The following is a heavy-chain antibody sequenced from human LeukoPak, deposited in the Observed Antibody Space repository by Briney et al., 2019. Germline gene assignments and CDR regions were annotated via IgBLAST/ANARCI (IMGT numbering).Heavy chain of an antibody. D-gene: IGHD3-3*01. CDR3: AKEGNYDFWSGFSYGMDV. CDR1: GFTLSSYV. J-gene: IGHJ6*02. CDR2: ISGGGGTT. V-gene: IGHV3-23*01. Sequence: GGSLRLSCAASGFTLSSYVMSWVRQAPGKGLEWVSDISGGGGTTYYADYVKGRFTISRDNSKNALYLQINSLRAEDTAVYYCAKEGNYDFWSGFSYGMDVWGQGTTVSVSS.